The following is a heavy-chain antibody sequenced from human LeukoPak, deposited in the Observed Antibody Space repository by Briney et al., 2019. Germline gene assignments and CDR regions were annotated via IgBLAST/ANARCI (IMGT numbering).Heavy chain of an antibody. V-gene: IGHV3-23*01. CDR1: GFDLTTYA. CDR3: ARCMVLSQGWCNWFDP. J-gene: IGHJ5*02. Sequence: GGSLRLSCAASGFDLTTYAMTWVRQAPAKGLESVSSIRIGGGGTYYADSVKGRFTISRDNSENTLHLQMNNLRVEDTARYFCARCMVLSQGWCNWFDPWGQGTLVTVSS. D-gene: IGHD6-13*01. CDR2: IRIGGGGT.